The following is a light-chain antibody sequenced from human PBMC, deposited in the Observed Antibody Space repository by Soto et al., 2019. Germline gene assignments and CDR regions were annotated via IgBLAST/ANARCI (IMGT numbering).Light chain of an antibody. CDR1: RSVNSN. Sequence: EIVMTQSPATLSVSPGERATLSCRASRSVNSNLAWYQQKPGQAPRLLIYGASTRATGIPARFGASGSGTEFTLSISSLQSEDFAVYYCQQYNNWPSLTFGGGTKVEIK. CDR2: GAS. J-gene: IGKJ4*01. CDR3: QQYNNWPSLT. V-gene: IGKV3-15*01.